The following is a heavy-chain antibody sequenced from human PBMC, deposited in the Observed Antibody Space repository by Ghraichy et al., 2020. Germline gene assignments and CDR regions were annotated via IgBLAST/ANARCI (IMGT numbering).Heavy chain of an antibody. V-gene: IGHV3-23*01. CDR3: MRGGWGAN. CDR2: ITNSGDST. J-gene: IGHJ4*02. Sequence: GGSLNISCTASGFPFSTSVMSWARQAPGKGLEWVSTITNSGDSTFYADSVKGRFTISRDNSKNTLFLQMSSLRAEDTAVYYCMRGGWGANWGQGTLVTVSS. D-gene: IGHD3-16*01. CDR1: GFPFSTSV.